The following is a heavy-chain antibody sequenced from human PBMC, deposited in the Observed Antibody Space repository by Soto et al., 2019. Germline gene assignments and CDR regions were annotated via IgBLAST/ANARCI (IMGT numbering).Heavy chain of an antibody. CDR1: GFTFSSYA. V-gene: IGHV3-30-3*01. Sequence: GGSLRLSCAASGFTFSSYAMHWVRQAPGKGLEWVAVISYDGSNKYYADSVKGRFTISRDNSKNTLYLQMNSLRAEDTAVYYCARESYYYGSGSYYDASWFDPWGQGTLVTVSS. J-gene: IGHJ5*02. D-gene: IGHD3-10*01. CDR3: ARESYYYGSGSYYDASWFDP. CDR2: ISYDGSNK.